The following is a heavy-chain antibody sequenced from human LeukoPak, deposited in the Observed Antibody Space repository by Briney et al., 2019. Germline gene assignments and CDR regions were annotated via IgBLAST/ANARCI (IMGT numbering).Heavy chain of an antibody. D-gene: IGHD6-19*01. Sequence: GESLKISCKGSGYSFTSYWIGWVRQMPGKGLEWMGITYPGDSHTRYSPSFQGQVTISADKSISTANLQWSSLKASDTAMYYCARLGGQSSGWYRPWNDAFDIWGQGTMVTVSS. CDR1: GYSFTSYW. V-gene: IGHV5-51*01. CDR2: TYPGDSHT. J-gene: IGHJ3*02. CDR3: ARLGGQSSGWYRPWNDAFDI.